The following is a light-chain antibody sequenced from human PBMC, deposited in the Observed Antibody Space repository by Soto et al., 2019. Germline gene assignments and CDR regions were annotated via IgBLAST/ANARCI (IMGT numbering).Light chain of an antibody. CDR3: QQYNNWRGP. CDR2: GAS. Sequence: EIVMTQSPATLSLSPGERATLSCRASQSVSSNLAWYQQKPGQAPRLLIYGASTRATDIPARFSGSGSGTEFTLTINSLQSEDFAVYYCQQYNNWRGPFGQGTKVEIK. CDR1: QSVSSN. V-gene: IGKV3-15*01. J-gene: IGKJ1*01.